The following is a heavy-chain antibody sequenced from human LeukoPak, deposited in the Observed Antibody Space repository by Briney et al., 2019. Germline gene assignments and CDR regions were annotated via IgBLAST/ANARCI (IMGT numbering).Heavy chain of an antibody. V-gene: IGHV4-61*02. CDR3: ARDHYFYYMDA. CDR1: GGSISSGSYY. CDR2: IYTSGST. J-gene: IGHJ6*03. Sequence: ESSQTLSLTCTVSGGSISSGSYYWSWIRQPAGKGLEWIGRIYTSGSTNYNPSLKSRVTISVDTSKNQFSLKLSSVTAADTAVYYCARDHYFYYMDAWGKGTTVTVSS.